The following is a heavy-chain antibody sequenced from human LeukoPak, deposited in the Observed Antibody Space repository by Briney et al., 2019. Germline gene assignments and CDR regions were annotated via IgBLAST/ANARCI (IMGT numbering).Heavy chain of an antibody. J-gene: IGHJ4*02. V-gene: IGHV3-74*01. CDR1: GFTFSSYW. CDR2: INTDGSST. Sequence: GSLRLSCAASGFTFSSYWMHWVRQARGKGLVWVSRINTDGSSTSYADSVKGRFTISRDNAKNTLYLQMNSLRAEDTAVYYCARVSSSSWWALDYWGQGTLVTVSS. D-gene: IGHD6-13*01. CDR3: ARVSSSSWWALDY.